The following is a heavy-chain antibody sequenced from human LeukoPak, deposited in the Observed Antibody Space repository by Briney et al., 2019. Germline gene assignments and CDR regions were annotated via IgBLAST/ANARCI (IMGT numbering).Heavy chain of an antibody. D-gene: IGHD3-3*01. V-gene: IGHV3-66*01. Sequence: GGSLRLSCAASGFTVSSNYMSRVRQAPGKGLEWVSVIYSGGSTYYADSVKGRFTISRDNSKNTLYLQMNSLRAEDTAVYYCARNARFLHYYGMDVWGQGTTVTVSS. CDR3: ARNARFLHYYGMDV. CDR1: GFTVSSNY. J-gene: IGHJ6*02. CDR2: IYSGGST.